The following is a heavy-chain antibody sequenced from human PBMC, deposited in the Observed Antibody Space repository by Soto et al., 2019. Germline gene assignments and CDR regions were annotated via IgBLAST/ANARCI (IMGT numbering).Heavy chain of an antibody. CDR2: IDPSDSYT. V-gene: IGHV5-10-1*01. CDR1: GYSFTSYW. CDR3: ARHGGQQLVLGYYGMAV. Sequence: GESLKISCKGSGYSFTSYWISWVRQMPGKGLEWMGRIDPSDSYTNYSPSFQGHVTISADKSISTAYLQWSSLKASDTAMYYCARHGGQQLVLGYYGMAVWGQGTTVTVSS. D-gene: IGHD6-13*01. J-gene: IGHJ6*02.